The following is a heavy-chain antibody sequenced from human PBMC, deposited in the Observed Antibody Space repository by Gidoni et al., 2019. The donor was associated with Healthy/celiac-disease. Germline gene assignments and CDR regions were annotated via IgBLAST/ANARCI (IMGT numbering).Heavy chain of an antibody. CDR1: GFTFSSYG. CDR2: ISYDGSNK. Sequence: QVQLVASGGGVVQPGRSLRLSCAASGFTFSSYGMHWVRQAPGKGLEWVAVISYDGSNKYYADSVKGRFTISRDNSKNTLYLQMNSLRAEDTAVYYCALGGEGYCSSTSCQWGMDVWGQGTTVTVSS. CDR3: ALGGEGYCSSTSCQWGMDV. J-gene: IGHJ6*02. D-gene: IGHD2-2*01. V-gene: IGHV3-30*03.